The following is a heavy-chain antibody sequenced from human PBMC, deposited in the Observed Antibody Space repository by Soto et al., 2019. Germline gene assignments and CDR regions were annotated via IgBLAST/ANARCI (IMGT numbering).Heavy chain of an antibody. CDR1: GCTFSSYS. D-gene: IGHD1-26*01. Sequence: PGGSLRLSCAASGCTFSSYSMNWVRQAPGKGLEWVSAISSSSSNIYYADSVKGRFTISRDNSKNTLYLQMNSLRAEDTAVYDCAKDLSRSTGWTKFDSWGQGSLVTVSS. J-gene: IGHJ4*02. CDR3: AKDLSRSTGWTKFDS. V-gene: IGHV3-21*04. CDR2: ISSSSSNI.